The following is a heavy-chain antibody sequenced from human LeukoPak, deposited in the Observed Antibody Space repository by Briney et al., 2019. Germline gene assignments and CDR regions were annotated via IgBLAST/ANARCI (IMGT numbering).Heavy chain of an antibody. CDR1: GYTFSIYG. Sequence: ASVKVSCKASGYTFSIYGISWVRQAPGQGLAWMGWISAYNGNTNYAQKLQGRVTMTTDTSTSTAYMELRSLRCEDTAVYYCGRDPTAYCGGDCYWGPFDYWGQGTLVTVSS. J-gene: IGHJ4*02. V-gene: IGHV1-18*01. CDR3: GRDPTAYCGGDCYWGPFDY. CDR2: ISAYNGNT. D-gene: IGHD2-21*02.